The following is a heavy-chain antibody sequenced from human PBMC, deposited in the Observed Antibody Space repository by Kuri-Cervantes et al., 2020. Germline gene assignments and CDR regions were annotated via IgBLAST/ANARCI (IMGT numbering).Heavy chain of an antibody. Sequence: ETLSLTCAASGFTFSSYSMNWVRQAPGKGLEWVSSISSSSSYIYYADSVKGRFTISRDNAKNSLYLQMNSLRAEDTAVYYCARGGNIWNYRSYFDYWGQGTLVTVSS. D-gene: IGHD1-7*01. CDR1: GFTFSSYS. J-gene: IGHJ4*02. V-gene: IGHV3-21*01. CDR3: ARGGNIWNYRSYFDY. CDR2: ISSSSSYI.